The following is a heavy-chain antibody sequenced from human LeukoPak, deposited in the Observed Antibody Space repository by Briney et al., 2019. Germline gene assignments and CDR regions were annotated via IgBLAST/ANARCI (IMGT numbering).Heavy chain of an antibody. J-gene: IGHJ4*02. D-gene: IGHD2/OR15-2a*01. CDR3: ARVLSVSYCDS. V-gene: IGHV3-23*01. Sequence: QSGGSLRLSCAASGFTFSTYAMNWVRQAPGKGLEWVSAISGSGGSTYYADSVKGRFTISRDNSKNTLYLQMNSLRGEDTAVYYCARVLSVSYCDSWGQGTLVTVSS. CDR1: GFTFSTYA. CDR2: ISGSGGST.